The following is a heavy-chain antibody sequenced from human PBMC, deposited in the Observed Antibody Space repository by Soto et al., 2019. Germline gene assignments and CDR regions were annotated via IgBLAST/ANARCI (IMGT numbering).Heavy chain of an antibody. CDR3: TTKLRFLEWLMMWPLYGMDV. CDR2: IKSKTDGGTT. Sequence: GGSLRLSCAASGFTFSNAWMNWVRQAPGKGLEWVGRIKSKTDGGTTDYAAPVKGRFAISRDDSKNTLYLQMNSLKTEDTAVYYCTTKLRFLEWLMMWPLYGMDVWGQGTTVTVSS. D-gene: IGHD3-3*01. CDR1: GFTFSNAW. J-gene: IGHJ6*02. V-gene: IGHV3-15*07.